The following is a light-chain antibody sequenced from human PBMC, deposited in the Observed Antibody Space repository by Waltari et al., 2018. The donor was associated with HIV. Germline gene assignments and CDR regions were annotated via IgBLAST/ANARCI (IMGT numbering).Light chain of an antibody. Sequence: SYELTQPPSVSVSPGQTATTPCSGDTPQTLYACWYQQRPGQSPVLFIYQDNKRPSGIPERFSGSRSGNIATLTISGAQAMDEAAYFCQAWDSSTVLFGGGTKLTVL. J-gene: IGLJ2*01. CDR1: TPQTLY. V-gene: IGLV3-1*01. CDR3: QAWDSSTVL. CDR2: QDN.